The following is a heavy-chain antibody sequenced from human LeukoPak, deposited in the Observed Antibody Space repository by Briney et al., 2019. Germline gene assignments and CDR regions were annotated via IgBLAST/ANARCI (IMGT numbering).Heavy chain of an antibody. D-gene: IGHD3-22*01. V-gene: IGHV3-7*01. CDR3: ARAVSYYDSSGLYYFDY. CDR2: IKQEGSEK. CDR1: GFTFSSYG. J-gene: IGHJ4*02. Sequence: PGGSRRLSCAASGFTFSSYGMSWGGQAPGKGREWVANIKQEGSEKDYVGSVKGRFTISRDNANNSLYLQMNSLRAEDTAVYYCARAVSYYDSSGLYYFDYWGQGTLVTVSS.